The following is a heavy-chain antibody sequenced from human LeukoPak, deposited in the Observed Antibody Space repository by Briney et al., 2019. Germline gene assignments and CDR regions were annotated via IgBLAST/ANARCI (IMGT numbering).Heavy chain of an antibody. CDR1: GYTFTSYY. D-gene: IGHD3-10*01. J-gene: IGHJ4*02. CDR3: ASLITMVRGATS. Sequence: ASVKVSCKASGYTFTSYYMHWVRQAPGQGLEWMGIINPSGGSTSYAQKFQGRVTMTRDTSISTAYMELSRLRSDDTAVYYCASLITMVRGATSWGQGTLVTVSS. V-gene: IGHV1-46*01. CDR2: INPSGGST.